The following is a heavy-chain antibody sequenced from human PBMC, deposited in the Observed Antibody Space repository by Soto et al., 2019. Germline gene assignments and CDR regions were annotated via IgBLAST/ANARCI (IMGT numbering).Heavy chain of an antibody. Sequence: ASVKGSWQAARDTFSSYYMNWGRRAPGQGLEWMGIINPNGGSTIYAQQFRGRVTMTRDTSTSTVYMELRSLRSEDTAFYFCARSSGGNFGIIIEGTNWFAPWGQGTLVTVSS. J-gene: IGHJ5*02. CDR1: RDTFSSYY. CDR2: INPNGGST. CDR3: ARSSGGNFGIIIEGTNWFAP. V-gene: IGHV1-46*01. D-gene: IGHD3-3*01.